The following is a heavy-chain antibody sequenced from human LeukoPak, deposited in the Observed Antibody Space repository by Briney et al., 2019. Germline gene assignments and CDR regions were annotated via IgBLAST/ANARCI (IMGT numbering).Heavy chain of an antibody. CDR2: ISSSSSYI. J-gene: IGHJ4*02. CDR3: AREPSNYGDHYFDY. V-gene: IGHV3-21*01. CDR1: GFTFSSYS. D-gene: IGHD4-17*01. Sequence: PGGSLRLSCAASGFTFSSYSMNWVRQAPGKGLEWVSSISSSSSYIYYAVSVKGRFTISRDNAKNSLYLQMNSLRAEDTAVYYCAREPSNYGDHYFDYWGQGTLVTVSS.